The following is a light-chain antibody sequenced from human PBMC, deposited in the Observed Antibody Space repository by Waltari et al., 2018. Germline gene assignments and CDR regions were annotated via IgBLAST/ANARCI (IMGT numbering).Light chain of an antibody. CDR1: QSVSRY. CDR3: QQYDSSPFT. Sequence: EIVLTQSPATLSLSPGERATLSCRASQSVSRYLAWYQQKPGQAPRLLIYDTSNRATGIPARFSGSGSGTDFTLTISRLEPEDFAVYYCQQYDSSPFTFGPGTKVDIK. CDR2: DTS. J-gene: IGKJ3*01. V-gene: IGKV3-11*01.